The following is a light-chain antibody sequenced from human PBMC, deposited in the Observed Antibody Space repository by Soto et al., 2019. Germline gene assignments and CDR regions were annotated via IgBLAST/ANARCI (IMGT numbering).Light chain of an antibody. CDR3: QQLSSFPLT. CDR2: AAS. J-gene: IGKJ4*01. Sequence: QLTQSPSSLSAPVGDRVTITCRASQDIISYLVWYQQKPGKAPKNLIYAASTLQSGVPSRFSDSGSGTDFTLTISSLEPEDAATYYCQQLSSFPLTFGGGTKVDIK. V-gene: IGKV1-9*01. CDR1: QDIISY.